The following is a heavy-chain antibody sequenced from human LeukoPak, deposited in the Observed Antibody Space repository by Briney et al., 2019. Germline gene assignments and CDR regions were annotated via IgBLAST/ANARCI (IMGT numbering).Heavy chain of an antibody. D-gene: IGHD4-23*01. J-gene: IGHJ4*02. V-gene: IGHV1-2*06. Sequence: ASVNVSCKASGYTFTGYYMHWVRQAPGQGLEWMGRINPNSGGTNYAQKFQGRVTMTRDTSISTAYMELSRLRSDDTAVYYCARDLGDYGGNSGGFDYWGQGTLVTVSS. CDR1: GYTFTGYY. CDR2: INPNSGGT. CDR3: ARDLGDYGGNSGGFDY.